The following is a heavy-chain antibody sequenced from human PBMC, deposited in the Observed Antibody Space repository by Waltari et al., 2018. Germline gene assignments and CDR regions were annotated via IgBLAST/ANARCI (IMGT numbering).Heavy chain of an antibody. J-gene: IGHJ4*02. CDR3: GGRGSRGDKGGDY. D-gene: IGHD6-19*01. V-gene: IGHV1-8*02. CDR1: GYTFTGYN. CDR2: MNTHCCNT. Sequence: QVQLVQSGAEVKQPGASVKVSCKASGYTFTGYNMHWVREATGQGLEWGGMMNTHCCNTGYAQTFQSRVIIIRNTSISTAYMELSSLGTEDTAVYYCGGRGSRGDKGGDYWGQGTLVTVSS.